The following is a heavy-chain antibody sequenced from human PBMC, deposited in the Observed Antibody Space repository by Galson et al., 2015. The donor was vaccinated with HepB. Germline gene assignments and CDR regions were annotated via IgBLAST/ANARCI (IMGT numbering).Heavy chain of an antibody. J-gene: IGHJ4*02. V-gene: IGHV1-2*02. CDR3: ARDSLVRGYCSGGSCHITQDY. D-gene: IGHD2-15*01. CDR1: GYTFTGYY. CDR2: INPNSGGT. Sequence: SVKVSCMASGYTFTGYYMHWVRQAPGQGLEWMGWINPNSGGTNYAQKFQGRVTMTRDTSISTAYMELSRLRSDDTAVYYCARDSLVRGYCSGGSCHITQDYWGQGTLVTVSS.